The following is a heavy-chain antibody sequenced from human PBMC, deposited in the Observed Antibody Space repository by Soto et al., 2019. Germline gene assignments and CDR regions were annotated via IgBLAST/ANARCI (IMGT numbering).Heavy chain of an antibody. V-gene: IGHV3-23*01. Sequence: PGGSLRLSCSASGVTFSSNDMSWVRQAPGKGLEWVSTISGSGDSAYYADSVKGRFTISRDNSKNTLYLQVNSLRAEDTAVYYCATPPYWFNSGWYVGFDYWGQGTLVTVSS. D-gene: IGHD6-19*01. J-gene: IGHJ4*02. CDR3: ATPPYWFNSGWYVGFDY. CDR1: GVTFSSND. CDR2: ISGSGDSA.